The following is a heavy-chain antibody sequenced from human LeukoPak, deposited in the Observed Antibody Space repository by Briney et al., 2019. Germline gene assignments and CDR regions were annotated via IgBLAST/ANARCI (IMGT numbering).Heavy chain of an antibody. CDR1: GFTFSNYA. J-gene: IGHJ4*02. V-gene: IGHV3-7*01. Sequence: GGSLRLSCAASGFTFSNYAMSWVRQAPGKGLEWVANIKQDGSEKYYVHSVKGRFTISRDNAKNSLYLQMNSLRAEDTAVYYCARFYSKGRKIDYWGQGTLVTVSS. D-gene: IGHD4-11*01. CDR3: ARFYSKGRKIDY. CDR2: IKQDGSEK.